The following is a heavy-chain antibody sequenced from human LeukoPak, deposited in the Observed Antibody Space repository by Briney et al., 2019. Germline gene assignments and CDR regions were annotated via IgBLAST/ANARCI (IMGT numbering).Heavy chain of an antibody. CDR3: ARNHCRIYFGGVICDYHYMDV. CDR1: GGSFSGYY. CDR2: INHSGST. V-gene: IGHV4-34*01. Sequence: NTSETLSLTCAVYGGSFSGYYWSWIRQPPGKGLEWIGEINHSGSTNYNPSLKSRVTISVDTSKNQFSLKLSSVTAADTAVYYCARNHCRIYFGGVICDYHYMDVWGKGTTVTVSS. D-gene: IGHD3-3*01. J-gene: IGHJ6*03.